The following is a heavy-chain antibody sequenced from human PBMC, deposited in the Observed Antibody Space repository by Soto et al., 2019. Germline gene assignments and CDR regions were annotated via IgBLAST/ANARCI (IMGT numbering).Heavy chain of an antibody. CDR2: IGVDGGNI. CDR1: GCTFTNHA. D-gene: IGHD3-10*01. V-gene: IGHV3-23*01. J-gene: IGHJ4*02. CDR3: VKERYGSGSYPYFDY. Sequence: GGPLRLCWAAAGCTFTNHARGWILQAPGKGLEWVSEIGVDGGNIKYVDSVKGRFIISRDNSKNTLYLQMDSLRAEDTATYYCVKERYGSGSYPYFDYWGQGTPVTVSS.